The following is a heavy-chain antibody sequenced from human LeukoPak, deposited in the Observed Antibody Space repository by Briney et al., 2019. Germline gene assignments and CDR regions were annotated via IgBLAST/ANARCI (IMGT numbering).Heavy chain of an antibody. Sequence: SETLSLTCTVSGGSISSYYWSWIRQPPGKGLEWLGYIYYSGSTNYNPSLKSRVTISVDTSKNQFSLKLSSVTAADTAVYYCARLFEDPNAFDIWGQGTMVTVSS. D-gene: IGHD3-10*02. CDR2: IYYSGST. CDR3: ARLFEDPNAFDI. J-gene: IGHJ3*02. V-gene: IGHV4-59*01. CDR1: GGSISSYY.